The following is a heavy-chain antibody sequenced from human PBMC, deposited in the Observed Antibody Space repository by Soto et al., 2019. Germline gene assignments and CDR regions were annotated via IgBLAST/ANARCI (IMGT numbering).Heavy chain of an antibody. Sequence: QVQLQESGPGLVKPSQTLSLTCTVSGGSISSGGYYWSWIRQHPGKGLEWIGYIYYSGSTYYNPSLKSRVTISVDTSKNQFSLKLSSVTDADTAVYYCARGVGSGWLNWFDTWGQGTLVTVSS. J-gene: IGHJ5*02. CDR1: GGSISSGGYY. CDR2: IYYSGST. D-gene: IGHD6-19*01. V-gene: IGHV4-31*03. CDR3: ARGVGSGWLNWFDT.